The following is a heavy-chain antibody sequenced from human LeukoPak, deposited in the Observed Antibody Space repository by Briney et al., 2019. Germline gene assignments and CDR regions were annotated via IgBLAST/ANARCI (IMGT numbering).Heavy chain of an antibody. D-gene: IGHD4-11*01. V-gene: IGHV3-23*01. J-gene: IGHJ4*02. CDR3: AKARSNYDLLVIYY. Sequence: GGSLRLSCAASGFTFSSYAMSWVRPAPGEGMEWVSAISGSGGTTYYAASVKGRCTISKDKSKNALYLQVNSLRAEDTAVYYCAKARSNYDLLVIYYWGQGTLVTVSS. CDR2: ISGSGGTT. CDR1: GFTFSSYA.